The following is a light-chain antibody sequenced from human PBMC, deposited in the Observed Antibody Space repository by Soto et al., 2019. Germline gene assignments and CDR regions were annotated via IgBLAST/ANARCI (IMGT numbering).Light chain of an antibody. J-gene: IGKJ1*01. CDR2: AAS. V-gene: IGKV1-39*01. CDR1: QTIMTY. Sequence: DIQMTQSPSSLSASVGDEVTITCRASQTIMTYLNWYQLKPGKPPRLLIYAASSLQSGVPSRFSGSGSGTDFTLTISSLQPEDFATYYCQQYNSYSRTFGQGTKVEIK. CDR3: QQYNSYSRT.